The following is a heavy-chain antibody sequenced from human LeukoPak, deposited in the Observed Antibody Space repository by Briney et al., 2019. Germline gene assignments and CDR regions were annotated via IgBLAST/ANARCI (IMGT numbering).Heavy chain of an antibody. Sequence: ASVKVSCKASGYTFTSYGISWVRQAPGQGLEWMGWISAYNGNTNYAQKLQGRVTMTEDTSTDTAYMGLSSLRSEDTAVYYCATAPPWGYGSGSSFDYWGQGTLVTVSS. V-gene: IGHV1-18*01. CDR3: ATAPPWGYGSGSSFDY. D-gene: IGHD3-10*01. CDR1: GYTFTSYG. J-gene: IGHJ4*02. CDR2: ISAYNGNT.